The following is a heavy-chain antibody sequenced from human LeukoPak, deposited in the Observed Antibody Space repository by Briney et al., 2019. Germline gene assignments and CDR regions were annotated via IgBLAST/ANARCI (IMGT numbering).Heavy chain of an antibody. J-gene: IGHJ4*02. V-gene: IGHV4-4*02. D-gene: IGHD2-15*01. CDR1: GGSISSGNW. Sequence: SETLSLTCAVSGGSISSGNWWSWVRQPPGKGLEWIGEIYHSGSTDYNPSLKSRVTISVDNSNNQFSLKLSSVTAADTALYFCAREGSGGYSLGHWGQGTLVTVSS. CDR3: AREGSGGYSLGH. CDR2: IYHSGST.